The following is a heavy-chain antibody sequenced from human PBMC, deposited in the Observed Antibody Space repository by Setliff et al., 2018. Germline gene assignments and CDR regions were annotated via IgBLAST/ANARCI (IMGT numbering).Heavy chain of an antibody. D-gene: IGHD5-18*01. CDR3: ALHVRGYSYGHFDY. J-gene: IGHJ4*02. CDR1: GFTFSSYS. V-gene: IGHV3-21*01. CDR2: ISSSSSYI. Sequence: PGGSLRLSCAASGFTFSSYSMNWVRQAPGKGLEWVSSISSSSSYIYYADSVKGRFTISRDNAKNSLYLQMNSLRAEDTAVYYCALHVRGYSYGHFDYWGQGTLVTVSS.